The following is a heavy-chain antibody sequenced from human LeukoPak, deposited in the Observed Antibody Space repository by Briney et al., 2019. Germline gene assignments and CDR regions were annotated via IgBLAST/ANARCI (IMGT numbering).Heavy chain of an antibody. Sequence: GGSLRLSCAASGFTFSSSAMSWVRQVPGKGLEWVSGISASGGSTSYADSVRGRFTISRDNSKNTLYVQMNSLRDEDTAVYYCAKTKQGYCSSTSCYDGYWGQGTLVTVSS. CDR1: GFTFSSSA. CDR3: AKTKQGYCSSTSCYDGY. V-gene: IGHV3-23*01. CDR2: ISASGGST. D-gene: IGHD2-2*01. J-gene: IGHJ4*02.